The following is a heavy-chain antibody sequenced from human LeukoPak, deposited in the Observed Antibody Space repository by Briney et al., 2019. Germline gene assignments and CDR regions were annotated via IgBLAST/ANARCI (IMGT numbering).Heavy chain of an antibody. CDR2: IIPIFGTA. D-gene: IGHD6-6*01. J-gene: IGHJ4*02. CDR1: GGTFSSYA. CDR3: AASIAARQSFDY. V-gene: IGHV1-69*13. Sequence: SVKVSCKASGGTFSSYAISWVRQAPGQGLEWMGGIIPIFGTANYAQKFQGRVTITADESTSTAYMELSSLRSEDTAVYYCAASIAARQSFDYWGQGTLSPSPQ.